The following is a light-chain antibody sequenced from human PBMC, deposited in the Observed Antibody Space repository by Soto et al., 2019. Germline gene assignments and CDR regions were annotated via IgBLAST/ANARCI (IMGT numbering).Light chain of an antibody. CDR3: QSYDEWV. Sequence: NFMLTQPHSVSESPGKTVTISCTRSRGSIASNYVQWYQQRPGSSPTTVIYEDNQRPSGVPDRFSGSIDSSSNSASLTISGLKTEDEADYYCQSYDEWVFGGGTKLTVL. J-gene: IGLJ3*02. CDR1: RGSIASNY. CDR2: EDN. V-gene: IGLV6-57*01.